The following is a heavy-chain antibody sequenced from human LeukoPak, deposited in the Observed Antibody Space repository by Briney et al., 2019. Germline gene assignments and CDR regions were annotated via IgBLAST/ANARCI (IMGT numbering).Heavy chain of an antibody. CDR2: IHYSGST. CDR3: ARTTEDCSSTSCYQYWFDP. J-gene: IGHJ5*02. D-gene: IGHD2-2*01. V-gene: IGHV4-59*01. Sequence: NASETLSLTCTVSGGSISSYYWSWIRQPPGKGLEWIGYIHYSGSTSYNPSLKSRVTISVDTSKNQISLKVRSVTAADTAVYYCARTTEDCSSTSCYQYWFDPWGQGTLVTVSS. CDR1: GGSISSYY.